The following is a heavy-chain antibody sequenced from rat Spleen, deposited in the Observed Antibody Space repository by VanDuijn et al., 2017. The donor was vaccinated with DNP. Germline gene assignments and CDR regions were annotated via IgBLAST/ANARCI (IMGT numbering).Heavy chain of an antibody. Sequence: QVQLKESGPGLVQPSQTLSLTCTVSGFSLTSYGVSWVRQPSGKGLEWIAAISNGGSTYYNSALKSRLSISRDTSKNQVFLKMNSLQTEDTAFYFCTREGTALFAYWGQGTLVTVSS. CDR2: ISNGGST. CDR1: GFSLTSYG. CDR3: TREGTALFAY. V-gene: IGHV2S12*01. D-gene: IGHD1-11*01. J-gene: IGHJ3*01.